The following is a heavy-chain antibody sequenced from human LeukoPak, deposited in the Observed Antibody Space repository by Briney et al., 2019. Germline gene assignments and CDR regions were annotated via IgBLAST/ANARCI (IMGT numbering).Heavy chain of an antibody. D-gene: IGHD4-17*01. V-gene: IGHV3-66*01. Sequence: GGSLRLSCAASGFTVSSNYMSWVRQAPGKGLEWVSVIYSGGSTYYADSVKGRFTISGDNSKNTLYLQMNSLRAEDTAVYYCATPYGDLDAFDIWGQGTMVTVSS. J-gene: IGHJ3*02. CDR2: IYSGGST. CDR1: GFTVSSNY. CDR3: ATPYGDLDAFDI.